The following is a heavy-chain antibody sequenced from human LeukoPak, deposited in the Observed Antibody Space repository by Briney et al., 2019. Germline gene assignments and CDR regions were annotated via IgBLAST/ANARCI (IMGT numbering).Heavy chain of an antibody. V-gene: IGHV3-53*01. Sequence: GGSLRLSCAASGFTFSSYEMNWVRQAPGKGLEWVSFIYSGGNTHYSDSVKGRFTISRDNSKNTLYLQMNTLRAEDTAVYYCARRAGEYSHPYDYWGQGTLVTVSS. D-gene: IGHD4-17*01. J-gene: IGHJ4*02. CDR1: GFTFSSYE. CDR3: ARRAGEYSHPYDY. CDR2: IYSGGNT.